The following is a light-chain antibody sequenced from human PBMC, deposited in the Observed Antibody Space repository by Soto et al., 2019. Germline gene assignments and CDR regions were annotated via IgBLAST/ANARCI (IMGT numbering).Light chain of an antibody. CDR1: QSITTF. Sequence: DIQMTQSPSTLSASIGDRVTITCRASQSITTFLAWYQQKPGKAPQILIYDASKLEPGVPSRLSGGGSGTEFTLTISSLQPDDFAPYYCQHYSTYPLTFGGGTRVEIK. CDR3: QHYSTYPLT. CDR2: DAS. J-gene: IGKJ4*01. V-gene: IGKV1-5*01.